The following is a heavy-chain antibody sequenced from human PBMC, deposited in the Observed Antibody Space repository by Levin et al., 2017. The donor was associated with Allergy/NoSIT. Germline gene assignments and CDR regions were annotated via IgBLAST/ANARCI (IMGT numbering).Heavy chain of an antibody. V-gene: IGHV3-48*03. CDR1: GFTFSSYE. D-gene: IGHD3-3*01. Sequence: GGSLRLSCAASGFTFSSYEMNWVRQAPGKGLEWVSYISSSGSTIYYADSVKGRFTISRDNAKNSLYLQMNSLRAEDTAVYYCARQLVNFLSGYNYVDYWGQATLASASS. CDR3: ARQLVNFLSGYNYVDY. J-gene: IGHJ4*02. CDR2: ISSSGSTI.